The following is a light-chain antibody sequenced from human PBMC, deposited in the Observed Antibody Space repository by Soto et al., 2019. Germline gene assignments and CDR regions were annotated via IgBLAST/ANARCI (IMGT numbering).Light chain of an antibody. CDR2: EVN. V-gene: IGLV2-8*01. CDR1: GSDVGNYNY. CDR3: GSYAGSTGVL. Sequence: QSALTQPPSASGSPGQSVTISCTGTGSDVGNYNYVSWYQQHPGKAPKLVIYEVNKRPSGVPDRFSGSKSGNTASLTVSGLQAEDEADYYCGSYAGSTGVLFGGGTKLTVL. J-gene: IGLJ3*02.